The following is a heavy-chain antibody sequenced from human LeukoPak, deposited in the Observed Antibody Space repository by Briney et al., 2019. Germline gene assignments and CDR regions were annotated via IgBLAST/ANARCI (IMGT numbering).Heavy chain of an antibody. Sequence: PSQTLSLTCTVSGVSISSGGYYWSWLRQHPGKGLEWIGYIYYSGSTYYNPSLKTRVTISVDTYKNQFSLKLSSVTAADTAVYYCARGGRSSFDYWGQGTLVTVSS. CDR1: GVSISSGGYY. CDR3: ARGGRSSFDY. V-gene: IGHV4-31*03. D-gene: IGHD2-15*01. CDR2: IYYSGST. J-gene: IGHJ4*02.